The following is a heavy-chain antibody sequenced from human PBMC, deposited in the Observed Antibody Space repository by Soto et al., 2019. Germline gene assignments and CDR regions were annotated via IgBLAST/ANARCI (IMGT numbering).Heavy chain of an antibody. V-gene: IGHV4-59*01. CDR2: VYYSGST. J-gene: IGHJ3*02. CDR3: ARGYYDSSGQSNTFDI. D-gene: IGHD3-22*01. CDR1: VASISSSY. Sequence: PSETLSLTCTVSVASISSSYWSWMRQSPGKGLEWIGYVYYSGSTNYNPSLKSRVTISVDTSKNQFSLKLSSVTAADTAVYYCARGYYDSSGQSNTFDIWGQGTMVTVSS.